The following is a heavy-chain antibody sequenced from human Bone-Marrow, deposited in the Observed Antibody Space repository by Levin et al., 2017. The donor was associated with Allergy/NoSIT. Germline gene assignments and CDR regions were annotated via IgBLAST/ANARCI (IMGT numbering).Heavy chain of an antibody. J-gene: IGHJ3*02. V-gene: IGHV5-10-1*01. D-gene: IGHD3-22*01. CDR2: IDPSDSYT. CDR3: ARHLINTSGYYSIDAYDI. Sequence: AGGSLRLSCEGSGYSFTTYWINWVRQMPGKGLEWMGRIDPSDSYTDYSPSFQGHVTISADKSITTAYLQWSSLKASDTAMYYCARHLINTSGYYSIDAYDIWGQGTMVTVSS. CDR1: GYSFTTYW.